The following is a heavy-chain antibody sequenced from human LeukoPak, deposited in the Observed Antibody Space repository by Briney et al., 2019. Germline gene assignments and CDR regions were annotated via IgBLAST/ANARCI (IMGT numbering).Heavy chain of an antibody. CDR3: ASATAGLWSQQNDH. Sequence: GGSLRLSCAASGFTFSSYLMNWVRQAPGKGLEWVANIKHDGSEKYYVDSVKGRFTISRDNAKNSLYLQMNSLRAEDTAVYYCASATAGLWSQQNDHWGQGILVTVSS. V-gene: IGHV3-7*01. CDR1: GFTFSSYL. D-gene: IGHD3-10*01. CDR2: IKHDGSEK. J-gene: IGHJ4*02.